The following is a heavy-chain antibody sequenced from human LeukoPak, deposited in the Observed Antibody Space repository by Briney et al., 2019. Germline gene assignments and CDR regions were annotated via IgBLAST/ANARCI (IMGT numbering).Heavy chain of an antibody. CDR1: GFTYNYYS. V-gene: IGHV3-21*01. Sequence: PGGSLRLSCAASGFTYNYYSMNWVRQAPGKGLEWVSSISSSSRYIYYADSVKGRFTISRDNAKNSLYLQMNSLRAEDTAVYYCARVEVVTGLEEYFDLWGRGTLVTVSS. D-gene: IGHD2-15*01. J-gene: IGHJ2*01. CDR2: ISSSSRYI. CDR3: ARVEVVTGLEEYFDL.